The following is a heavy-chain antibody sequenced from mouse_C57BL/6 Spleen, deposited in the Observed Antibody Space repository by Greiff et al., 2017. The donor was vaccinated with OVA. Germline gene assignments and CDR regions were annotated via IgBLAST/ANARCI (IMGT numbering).Heavy chain of an antibody. V-gene: IGHV1-55*01. D-gene: IGHD1-1*01. Sequence: QVQLQQSGAELVKPGASVKMSCKASGYTFTSYWITWVKQRPGQGLEWIGDIYPGSGSTNYNEKFKSKATLTVDTSSSTAYMQLSSLTSEDSAVYYCAGYYYGSSLYYAMDYWGQGTSVTVSS. CDR1: GYTFTSYW. CDR3: AGYYYGSSLYYAMDY. CDR2: IYPGSGST. J-gene: IGHJ4*01.